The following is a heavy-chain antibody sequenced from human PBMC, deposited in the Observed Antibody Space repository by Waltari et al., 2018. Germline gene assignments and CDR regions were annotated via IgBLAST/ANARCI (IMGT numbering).Heavy chain of an antibody. V-gene: IGHV3-23*01. J-gene: IGHJ2*01. CDR1: YA. CDR3: AKEATAVAGRDWYFDL. Sequence: YAMSWVRQAPGKGLEWVSAISGSGGSTYYADSVKGRFTISRDNSKNTLYLQMNSLRAEDTAVYYCAKEATAVAGRDWYFDLWGRGTLVTVSS. CDR2: ISGSGGST. D-gene: IGHD6-19*01.